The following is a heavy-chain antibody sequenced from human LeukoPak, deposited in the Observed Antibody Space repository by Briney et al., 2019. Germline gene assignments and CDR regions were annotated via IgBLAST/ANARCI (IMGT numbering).Heavy chain of an antibody. J-gene: IGHJ2*01. CDR1: GGSISSYY. CDR3: ARLHYYDSSGYYRGYWYFDL. CDR2: IYYSGST. D-gene: IGHD3-22*01. Sequence: PSETLSLTCTVSGGSISSYYWSWIRQPPGKGLGWIGYIYYSGSTNYNPSLKSRVTISVDTSKNQFSLKLSSVTAADTAVYYCARLHYYDSSGYYRGYWYFDLWGRGTLVTVSS. V-gene: IGHV4-59*01.